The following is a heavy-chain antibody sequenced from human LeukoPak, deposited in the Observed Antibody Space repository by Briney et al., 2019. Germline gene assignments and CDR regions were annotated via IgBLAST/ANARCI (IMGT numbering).Heavy chain of an antibody. D-gene: IGHD3-10*01. CDR3: ARNHLLWFGEFDP. Sequence: SETLSLTCTVSGGSISSYYWSWIRQPPGKGLEWIGYIYYSGSTNYNPSLTSRVTISVDTSKNQFSLKLSSVTAADTAVYYCARNHLLWFGEFDPWGQGTLVTVSS. CDR2: IYYSGST. CDR1: GGSISSYY. J-gene: IGHJ5*02. V-gene: IGHV4-59*01.